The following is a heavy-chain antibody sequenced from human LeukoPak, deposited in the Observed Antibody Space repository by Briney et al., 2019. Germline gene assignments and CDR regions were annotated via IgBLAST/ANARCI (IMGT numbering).Heavy chain of an antibody. Sequence: GASVKVSCKASGYTFTNYGISWVRQVPGQGLEWMGWISAYNDTNYAQKFQGRVTMTTDTSKSTAYMELRSLRSDDTAVYFCAKWNYDSGGYSNYFDPWGQGTLVTVSS. CDR3: AKWNYDSGGYSNYFDP. CDR2: ISAYNDT. J-gene: IGHJ5*02. V-gene: IGHV1-18*01. CDR1: GYTFTNYG. D-gene: IGHD3-22*01.